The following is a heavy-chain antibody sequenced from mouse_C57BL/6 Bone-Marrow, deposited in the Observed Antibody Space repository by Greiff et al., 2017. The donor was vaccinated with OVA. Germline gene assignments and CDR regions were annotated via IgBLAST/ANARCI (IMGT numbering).Heavy chain of an antibody. CDR1: GFSLTSYG. D-gene: IGHD1-1*01. Sequence: VQLQQSGPGLVQPSQSLSITCTVSGFSLTSYGVHWVRQSPGKGLEWLGVIWSGGSTDYNAAFISRLSISKDNSKSQVFFKMNSLQADDTAIYYCARLITTGYFDVWGTGTTVTVSS. CDR3: ARLITTGYFDV. CDR2: IWSGGST. V-gene: IGHV2-2*01. J-gene: IGHJ1*03.